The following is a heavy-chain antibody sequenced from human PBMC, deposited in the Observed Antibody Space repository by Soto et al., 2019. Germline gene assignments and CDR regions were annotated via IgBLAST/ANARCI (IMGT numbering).Heavy chain of an antibody. J-gene: IGHJ6*02. CDR1: GFTFRSYV. CDR3: AKVTADRGYYYFAMDV. CDR2: ISFGASEK. Sequence: QVQLVESGGGVVQPGRSLRLSCVASGFTFRSYVMHWVRQAPGKGLEWGAVISFGASEKYYADSVKGRFTISRDNSKNTLFLQMNSLRVEATAEYYCAKVTADRGYYYFAMDVWGQGTTVTVSS. V-gene: IGHV3-30*18. D-gene: IGHD6-25*01.